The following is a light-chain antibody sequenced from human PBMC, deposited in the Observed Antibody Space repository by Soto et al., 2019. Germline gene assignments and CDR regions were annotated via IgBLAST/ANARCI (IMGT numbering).Light chain of an antibody. V-gene: IGKV3D-20*01. CDR1: QSVSNSY. CDR2: DAS. J-gene: IGKJ2*01. Sequence: EIVLTQSPATLSLSPGERATLSCGASQSVSNSYLAWYQQKPGLAPRLLIYDASSTAPGIPDRFSGSGSGTEFTLTISRLEPEDFAVYYCQQYGSSPWTFGQGTKLEIK. CDR3: QQYGSSPWT.